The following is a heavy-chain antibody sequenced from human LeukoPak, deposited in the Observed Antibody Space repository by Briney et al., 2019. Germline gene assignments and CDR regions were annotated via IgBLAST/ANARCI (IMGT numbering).Heavy chain of an antibody. Sequence: GGSLRLSCAASGFDFTTYSMNWFRQAPGKGLEWVSSLSGSTTYIYYADSVKGRFTISRDNAKNSLYLQMNSLRAEDTAIYYGARTRYCGGGSCFALDYWGLGTLVTVSS. CDR1: GFDFTTYS. J-gene: IGHJ4*02. V-gene: IGHV3-21*01. CDR3: ARTRYCGGGSCFALDY. CDR2: LSGSTTYI. D-gene: IGHD2-15*01.